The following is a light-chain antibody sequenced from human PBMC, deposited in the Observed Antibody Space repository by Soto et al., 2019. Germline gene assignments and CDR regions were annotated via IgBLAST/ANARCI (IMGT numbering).Light chain of an antibody. J-gene: IGLJ1*01. Sequence: QSALTQPASVSGSPGQSIAISCTGTSSDVGGSKYVTWYQQNPGKAPKVLIFEVSNRFSGVSDRFSGSKSGNTASLTISGLQAEDEAEYFCSSYTITNTFGFGSGTKLTVL. CDR1: SSDVGGSKY. CDR3: SSYTITNTFG. V-gene: IGLV2-14*01. CDR2: EVS.